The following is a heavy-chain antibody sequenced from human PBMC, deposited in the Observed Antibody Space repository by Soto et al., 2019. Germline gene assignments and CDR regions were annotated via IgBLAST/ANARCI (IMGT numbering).Heavy chain of an antibody. CDR2: IYYSGST. CDR1: GGSISSYY. D-gene: IGHD3-3*01. V-gene: IGHV4-59*01. J-gene: IGHJ3*02. CDR3: ARGAPVSSYYDFCSGYPNDDAFDI. Sequence: SETLSLTCTVSGGSISSYYWSWIRQPPGKGLEWIGYIYYSGSTNYNPSLKSRVTISVDTSKNQFSLRLSSVTAADTAVYYCARGAPVSSYYDFCSGYPNDDAFDIWGQGTMVTVSS.